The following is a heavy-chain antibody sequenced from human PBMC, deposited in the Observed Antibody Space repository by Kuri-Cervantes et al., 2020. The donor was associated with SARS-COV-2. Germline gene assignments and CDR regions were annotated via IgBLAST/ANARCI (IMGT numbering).Heavy chain of an antibody. D-gene: IGHD2-15*01. CDR2: ISYDGSNK. Sequence: GGSLRLSCAASGFTFSSYGMHWVRQAPGKGLEWVAVISYDGSNKYYADSVKGRFTISRDNSKNTLYLQMGSLRAEDMAVYYCARVPLGYCSGGSCPGDYWGQGTLVTVSS. J-gene: IGHJ4*02. V-gene: IGHV3-30*03. CDR1: GFTFSSYG. CDR3: ARVPLGYCSGGSCPGDY.